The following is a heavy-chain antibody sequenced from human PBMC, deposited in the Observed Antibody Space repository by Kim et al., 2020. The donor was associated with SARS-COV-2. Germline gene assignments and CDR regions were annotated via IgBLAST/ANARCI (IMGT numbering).Heavy chain of an antibody. D-gene: IGHD4-17*01. Sequence: GGSLRLSCAASGFTFSRHWMHWVRQTPGKGLMWVSRINSDGTITSYADSVKGRFTVSRDNSKNTLYLQMHVLTAEDTAVYYCSTVTAGWYFYAWGRGTLV. J-gene: IGHJ2*01. CDR1: GFTFSRHW. V-gene: IGHV3-74*03. CDR3: STVTAGWYFYA. CDR2: INSDGTIT.